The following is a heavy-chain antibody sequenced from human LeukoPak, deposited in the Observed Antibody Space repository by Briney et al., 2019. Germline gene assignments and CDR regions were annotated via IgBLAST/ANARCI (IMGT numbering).Heavy chain of an antibody. CDR3: ARIIAARLIRRLAPVAIDY. Sequence: PSETLSLTCTVSGGSISSYYWSWIRQPPGKGPEWIGYIYYSGSTYYNPSLKSRVTISVDTSKNQFSLKLSSVTAADTAVYYCARIIAARLIRRLAPVAIDYWGQGTLVTVSS. J-gene: IGHJ4*02. CDR1: GGSISSYY. V-gene: IGHV4-59*08. D-gene: IGHD6-6*01. CDR2: IYYSGST.